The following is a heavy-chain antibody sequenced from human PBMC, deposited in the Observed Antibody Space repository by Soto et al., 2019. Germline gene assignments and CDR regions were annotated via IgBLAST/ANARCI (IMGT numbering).Heavy chain of an antibody. Sequence: SETLSLTCTVSVCSISISSYYWGWIRHPPGKGLEWIGSIYYSGSTYYNPSLKSRVTISVDTSKNQFSLKLSSVTAADTAVYYCARVTMVRGHYYYGMDVWGQGTTVTVSS. V-gene: IGHV4-39*01. D-gene: IGHD3-10*01. CDR1: VCSISISSYY. CDR3: ARVTMVRGHYYYGMDV. J-gene: IGHJ6*02. CDR2: IYYSGST.